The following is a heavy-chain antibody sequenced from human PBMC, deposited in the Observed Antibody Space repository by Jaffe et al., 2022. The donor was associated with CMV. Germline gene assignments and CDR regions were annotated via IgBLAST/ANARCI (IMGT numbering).Heavy chain of an antibody. Sequence: QVQLVQSGAEVKKPGASVKVSCKASGYTFTSYYMHWVRQAPGQGLEWMGIINPSGGSTSYAQKFQGRVTMTRDTSTSTVYMELSSLRSEDTAVYYCARGGGRATWQDDAFDIWGQGTMVTVSS. J-gene: IGHJ3*02. CDR1: GYTFTSYY. D-gene: IGHD1-26*01. V-gene: IGHV1-46*01. CDR2: INPSGGST. CDR3: ARGGGRATWQDDAFDI.